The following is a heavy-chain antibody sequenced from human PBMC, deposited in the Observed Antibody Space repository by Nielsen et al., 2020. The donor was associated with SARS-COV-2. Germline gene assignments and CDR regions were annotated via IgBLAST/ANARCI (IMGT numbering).Heavy chain of an antibody. CDR2: INHSGST. D-gene: IGHD6-6*01. J-gene: IGHJ5*02. CDR1: GGSFSGYY. CDR3: ARVMRRSSNSPLGRWFDP. Sequence: SETLSLICAVYGGSFSGYYWSWIRQPPGEGLEWIGEINHSGSTNYNPSLKSRVTISVDTSKNQFSLKLSSVTAADTAVYYCARVMRRSSNSPLGRWFDPWSQGTLVTVSS. V-gene: IGHV4-34*01.